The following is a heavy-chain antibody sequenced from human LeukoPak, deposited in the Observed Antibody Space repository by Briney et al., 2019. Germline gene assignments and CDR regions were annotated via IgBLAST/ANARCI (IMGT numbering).Heavy chain of an antibody. CDR2: INSDGSST. CDR1: GFTFSSYW. CDR3: ARDGYCSGGSCYLVAFDI. J-gene: IGHJ3*02. Sequence: PGGSLRLSCAASGFTFSSYWMHWVRQPPGKGLVWVSRINSDGSSTSYADSVKGRFTISRDNAKNTLYLQMNSLRAEDTAVYYCARDGYCSGGSCYLVAFDIWGQGTMVTVSS. V-gene: IGHV3-74*01. D-gene: IGHD2-15*01.